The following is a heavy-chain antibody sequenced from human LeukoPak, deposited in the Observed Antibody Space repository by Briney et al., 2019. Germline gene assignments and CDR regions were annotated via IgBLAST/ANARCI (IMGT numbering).Heavy chain of an antibody. V-gene: IGHV3-33*01. J-gene: IGHJ4*02. CDR1: GFTFSSYG. D-gene: IGHD3-22*01. CDR3: ARDLYYYDSSGYYYGVGFDY. CDR2: IWYDGSNK. Sequence: GSLRLSCAASGFTFSSYGMHWVRRAPGKGLEWVAVIWYDGSNKYYADSVKGRFTISRDNSKNTLYLQMNSLRAEDTAVYYCARDLYYYDSSGYYYGVGFDYWGQGTLVTVSS.